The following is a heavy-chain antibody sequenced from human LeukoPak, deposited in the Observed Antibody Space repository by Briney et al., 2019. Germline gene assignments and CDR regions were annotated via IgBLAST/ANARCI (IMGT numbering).Heavy chain of an antibody. CDR2: ISSSGSTI. D-gene: IGHD3-10*01. J-gene: IGHJ4*02. V-gene: IGHV3-48*01. Sequence: GGSLRLSCAASGFTFSNYGLNWVRQAPGKGLEWVSHISSSGSTIYYADSAKGRFTISRDNAKNSLYLQMNSLRAEDTAVYYCASVSIYGSGSPYWGQGTLVTVSS. CDR3: ASVSIYGSGSPY. CDR1: GFTFSNYG.